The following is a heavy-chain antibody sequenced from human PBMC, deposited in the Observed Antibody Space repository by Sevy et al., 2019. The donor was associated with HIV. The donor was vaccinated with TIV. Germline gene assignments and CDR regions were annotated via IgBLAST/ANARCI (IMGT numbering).Heavy chain of an antibody. CDR3: ARARITMVRGARRFDP. CDR1: GGSLSGYC. CDR2: INYSGST. D-gene: IGHD3-10*01. V-gene: IGHV4-34*01. J-gene: IGHJ5*02. Sequence: SETLSLTCAVYGGSLSGYCWSWIRQPPGKGLEWIGEINYSGSTNYNPALKSRVTISVDTSKNQFSLKLSSVTAADTAVYYCARARITMVRGARRFDPWGQGALVTVSS.